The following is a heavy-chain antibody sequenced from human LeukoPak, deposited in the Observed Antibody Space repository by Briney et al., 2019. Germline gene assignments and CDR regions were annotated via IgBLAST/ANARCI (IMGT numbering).Heavy chain of an antibody. CDR3: AKGHYYGSGSLDY. CDR1: GFTFSSYA. J-gene: IGHJ4*02. CDR2: ISGSGGRT. Sequence: GGSLRLSCAASGFTFSSYAMSWVRQAPGKGLEWVSVISGSGGRTYYADSVKGRFTISRDNSKNTLYVQMNSLRAEDTAIYYCAKGHYYGSGSLDYWGQGTLVTVSS. V-gene: IGHV3-23*01. D-gene: IGHD3-10*01.